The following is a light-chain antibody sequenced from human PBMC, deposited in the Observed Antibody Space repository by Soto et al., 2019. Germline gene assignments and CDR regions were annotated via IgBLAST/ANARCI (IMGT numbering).Light chain of an antibody. CDR2: AAS. Sequence: DIQMTQSPSSLSASVGDRVSITCRASKTISNYLNWYQQKPGKDPKLLIFAASSLQSGVPSRISGSGSGTAFTLTISSLQPEDFATYYCQQSYSNPRTFGQGTKVDIK. CDR3: QQSYSNPRT. J-gene: IGKJ1*01. V-gene: IGKV1-39*01. CDR1: KTISNY.